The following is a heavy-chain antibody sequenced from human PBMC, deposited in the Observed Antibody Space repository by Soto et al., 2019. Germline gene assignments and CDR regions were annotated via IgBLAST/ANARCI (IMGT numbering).Heavy chain of an antibody. CDR2: VYYRGSI. V-gene: IGHV4-30-4*01. CDR1: GDSISSPDYY. CDR3: ARVTFTPNWFDS. J-gene: IGHJ5*01. Sequence: SETLSLTCTVSGDSISSPDYYWSWIRQAPGKGLEFIGYVYYRGSIYYTPSFESRVSISIDTSKNQFSLRLTSVTAADSAVYFCARVTFTPNWFDSWGQGILVTVSS. D-gene: IGHD3-16*01.